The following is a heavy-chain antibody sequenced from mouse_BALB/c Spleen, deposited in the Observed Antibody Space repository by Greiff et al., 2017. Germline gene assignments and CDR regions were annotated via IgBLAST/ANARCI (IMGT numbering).Heavy chain of an antibody. V-gene: IGHV5-6-5*01. CDR3: ARGRDYGSSYKRDPFDY. Sequence: EVMLVESGGGLVKPGGSLKLSCAASGFTFSSYAMSWVRQTPEKRLEWVASISSGGSTYYPDSVKGRFTISRDNARNILYLQMSSLRSEDTAMYYCARGRDYGSSYKRDPFDYWGQGTTLTVSS. J-gene: IGHJ2*01. CDR1: GFTFSSYA. CDR2: ISSGGST. D-gene: IGHD1-1*01.